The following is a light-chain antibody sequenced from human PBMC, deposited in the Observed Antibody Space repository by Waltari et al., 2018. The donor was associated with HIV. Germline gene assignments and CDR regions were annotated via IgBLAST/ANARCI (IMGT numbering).Light chain of an antibody. Sequence: QSVLTQPPSASGTPGQRVTISSSGGRSNIGSKTVRWYQQLPRTPPKLLIYSDNQRPSGVPDRFSGSKSGTSASLAISGLQSEDEADYYCAAWDDSLNGWVFGGGAKLTVL. V-gene: IGLV1-44*01. CDR1: RSNIGSKT. CDR2: SDN. CDR3: AAWDDSLNGWV. J-gene: IGLJ3*02.